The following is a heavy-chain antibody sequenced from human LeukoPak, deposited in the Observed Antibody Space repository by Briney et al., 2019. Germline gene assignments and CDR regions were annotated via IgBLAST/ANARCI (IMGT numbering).Heavy chain of an antibody. CDR1: GFTFNTYY. Sequence: GGSLRLSCAASGFTFNTYYMNWVRQAPGKGLEWVSSISSSSSNIYYADSVKGRFTISRDNAKNSLFLQMNSLRAEDTAVYYCARDGHNSYVYWGQGTLATVSS. CDR2: ISSSSSNI. CDR3: ARDGHNSYVY. D-gene: IGHD5-24*01. V-gene: IGHV3-21*01. J-gene: IGHJ4*02.